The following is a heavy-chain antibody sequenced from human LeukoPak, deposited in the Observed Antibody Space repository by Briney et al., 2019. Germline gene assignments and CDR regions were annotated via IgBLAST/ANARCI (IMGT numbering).Heavy chain of an antibody. D-gene: IGHD6-25*01. V-gene: IGHV1-2*02. CDR2: INPNSGGS. Sequence: ASVRVSCKASGYTFTDYYLHWVRQAPGQGLEWMGWINPNSGGSNYAQKFQGRVTMTRDTSISTAYMELSSLRSDDTAFYYCARGLAWGAAAGIWGQGTMVTVSS. CDR3: ARGLAWGAAAGI. J-gene: IGHJ3*02. CDR1: GYTFTDYY.